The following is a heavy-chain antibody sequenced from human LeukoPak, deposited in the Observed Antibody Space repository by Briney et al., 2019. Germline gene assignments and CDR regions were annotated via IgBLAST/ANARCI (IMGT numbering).Heavy chain of an antibody. J-gene: IGHJ4*02. D-gene: IGHD3-10*01. CDR1: GFTFSSYA. Sequence: GESLRLSCAASGFTFSSYAMSWVRQAPGKGLEWVSAVSSSGGDTYYADSVKGRFTISRDNSKNTLYLQMNSLRAEDTAVYYCAKGSGSYKGIDYWGQGTLVTVSS. V-gene: IGHV3-23*01. CDR3: AKGSGSYKGIDY. CDR2: VSSSGGDT.